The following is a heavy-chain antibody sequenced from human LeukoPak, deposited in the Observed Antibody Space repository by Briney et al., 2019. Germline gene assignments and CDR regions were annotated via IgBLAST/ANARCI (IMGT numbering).Heavy chain of an antibody. Sequence: PGGSMRLASAAAGFTVSSNYMSWDSQAPGKGLEWVSVIYRGDSTNYADSVKGRFTISRDNSKNTLYLQMNSLRAEDTAVYYCARVNVGGSDYWGQGTLVTVSS. CDR1: GFTVSSNY. D-gene: IGHD1-26*01. CDR2: IYRGDST. J-gene: IGHJ4*02. V-gene: IGHV3-66*02. CDR3: ARVNVGGSDY.